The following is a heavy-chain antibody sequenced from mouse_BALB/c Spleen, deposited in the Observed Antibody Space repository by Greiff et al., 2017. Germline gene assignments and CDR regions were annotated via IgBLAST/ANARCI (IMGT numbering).Heavy chain of an antibody. J-gene: IGHJ4*01. D-gene: IGHD1-1*01. V-gene: IGHV1-69*01. CDR3: ANYVAMDY. Sequence: VQLQQPGAELVMPGASVKMSCKASGYTFTDYWMHWVKQRPGQGLEWIGAIDTSDSYTSYNQKFKGKATLTVDESSSTAYMQLSSLTSEDSAVYYCANYVAMDYWGQGTSVTVSS. CDR1: GYTFTDYW. CDR2: IDTSDSYT.